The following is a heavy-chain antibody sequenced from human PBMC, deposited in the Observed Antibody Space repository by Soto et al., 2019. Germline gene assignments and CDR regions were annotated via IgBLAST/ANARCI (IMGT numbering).Heavy chain of an antibody. CDR2: ISWNSGSI. D-gene: IGHD6-13*01. Sequence: PGGSLRLSCAASGFTFDDYAMHWVRQAPGKGLEWVSGISWNSGSIGYADSVKGRFTISRDNAKNSLYLQMNSLRAEDTALYYCAKFVAASHAFDIWGQGTMVTVSS. J-gene: IGHJ3*02. V-gene: IGHV3-9*01. CDR1: GFTFDDYA. CDR3: AKFVAASHAFDI.